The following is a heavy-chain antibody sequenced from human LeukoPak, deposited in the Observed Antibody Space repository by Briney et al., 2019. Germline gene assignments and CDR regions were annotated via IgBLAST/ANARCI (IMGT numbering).Heavy chain of an antibody. J-gene: IGHJ4*02. CDR2: IYISGST. CDR3: AREREGPYGYLDY. V-gene: IGHV4-61*02. CDR1: GGSISSASYY. D-gene: IGHD4-17*01. Sequence: PSETLSLTCTVSGGSISSASYYWSWIRQPAGKGLEWIGRIYISGSTNYNPSLKSRVTISVDTSKNQFSLKLSSVTAADTAVYYCAREREGPYGYLDYWGQGTLVTVPS.